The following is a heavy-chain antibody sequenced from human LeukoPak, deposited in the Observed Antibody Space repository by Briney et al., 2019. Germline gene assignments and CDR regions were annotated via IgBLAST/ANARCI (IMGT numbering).Heavy chain of an antibody. CDR2: MNPNSGNT. CDR1: GYTFTSYD. CDR3: ARSGDSSGSMGY. J-gene: IGHJ4*02. D-gene: IGHD3-22*01. V-gene: IGHV1-8*01. Sequence: ASVKVSCKASGYTFTSYDINWVRQATGQGPEWMGWMNPNSGNTGYAQKFQGRVTMTRNTSISTAYMELSSLRSEDTAVYYCARSGDSSGSMGYWGQGTLVTVSS.